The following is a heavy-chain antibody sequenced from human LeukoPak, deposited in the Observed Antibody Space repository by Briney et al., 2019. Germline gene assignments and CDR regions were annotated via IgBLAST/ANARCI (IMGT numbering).Heavy chain of an antibody. CDR2: IYYTGST. CDR1: GGSINNYY. D-gene: IGHD1-26*01. CDR3: ARDQLGSVGEY. J-gene: IGHJ4*02. V-gene: IGHV4-59*01. Sequence: SETLSLTCIVSGGSINNYYWSWLRQPPGKGLEWIGYIYYTGSTNSNPSLKSRVIISVDTSTNQLSLKLHSVTAADTAVYYCARDQLGSVGEYWGRGTLVTVSS.